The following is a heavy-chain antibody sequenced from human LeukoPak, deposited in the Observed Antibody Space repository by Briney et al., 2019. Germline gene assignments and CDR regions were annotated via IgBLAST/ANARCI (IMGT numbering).Heavy chain of an antibody. D-gene: IGHD5-12*01. CDR2: IHYSGST. CDR1: GGSISSYY. J-gene: IGHJ4*02. V-gene: IGHV4-59*12. Sequence: SETLSLTCTVSGGSISSYYWSWIRQPPGKGLEWIGYIHYSGSTNYNPSLKSRVTISVDTAKSQFSLRLTSMTAADTAVYYCARDVAGNTFDYWGQGTLVTVSS. CDR3: ARDVAGNTFDY.